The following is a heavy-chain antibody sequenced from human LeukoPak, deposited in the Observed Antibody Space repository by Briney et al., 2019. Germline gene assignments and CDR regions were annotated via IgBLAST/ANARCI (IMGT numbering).Heavy chain of an antibody. CDR2: ISSSSSTI. J-gene: IGHJ4*02. CDR3: ARATNYYDSSGYLYYFDY. CDR1: GFTFSSYS. V-gene: IGHV3-48*01. Sequence: PGGSLRLSCAASGFTFSSYSMNWVRQAPGKGLEWVSYISSSSSTIYYADSVKGRFTISRDNAKNSLYLQMNSLRAEDTAVYYCARATNYYDSSGYLYYFDYWGQGTLVTVSS. D-gene: IGHD3-22*01.